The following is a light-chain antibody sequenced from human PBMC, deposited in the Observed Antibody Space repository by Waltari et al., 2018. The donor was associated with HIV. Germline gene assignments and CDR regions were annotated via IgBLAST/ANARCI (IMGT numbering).Light chain of an antibody. J-gene: IGLJ1*01. CDR3: QSADNSGTYV. CDR2: RDI. Sequence: SYDLTQPPSVSVSPGQTARIPCSGATLSNHSSYWYQQKSGQAPVLVIFRDIERPSGIPERFSGSRSGATVTLTISGVQAEDEADYYCQSADNSGTYVFATGTQVTVL. CDR1: TLSNHS. V-gene: IGLV3-25*03.